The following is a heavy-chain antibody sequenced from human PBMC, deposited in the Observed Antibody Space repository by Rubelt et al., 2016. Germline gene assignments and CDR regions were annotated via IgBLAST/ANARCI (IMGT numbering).Heavy chain of an antibody. D-gene: IGHD6-13*01. Sequence: TISRDDSKNTAYLQMNSLKTEDTAVYYCTRVSSSWYDYWGQGTLVTVSS. J-gene: IGHJ4*02. CDR3: TRVSSSWYDY. V-gene: IGHV3-73*01.